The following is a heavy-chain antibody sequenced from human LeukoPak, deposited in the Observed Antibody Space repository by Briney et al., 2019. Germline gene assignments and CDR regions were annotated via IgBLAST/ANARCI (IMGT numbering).Heavy chain of an antibody. J-gene: IGHJ4*02. CDR2: IYYSGST. V-gene: IGHV4-59*01. D-gene: IGHD3-10*01. CDR1: GGSISSYY. Sequence: SETLSLTCTVSGGSISSYYWSWIRQPPGKGLEWIGYIYYSGSTSYNPSLKSRVTISVDTSKNQFSLKLSSVTAADTAVYYCARDSGSGSYYIGYFDYWGQGTLVTVSS. CDR3: ARDSGSGSYYIGYFDY.